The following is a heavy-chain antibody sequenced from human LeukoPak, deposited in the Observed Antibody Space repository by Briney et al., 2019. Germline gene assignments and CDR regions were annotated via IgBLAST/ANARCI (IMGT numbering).Heavy chain of an antibody. V-gene: IGHV3-48*01. Sequence: GGSLRLSCAASGFTFSSYTMNWVRQPPGKGLEWVSNIGTSSTTIYYADSVKGRFTISRDNSKNTLYLQMNSLRAEDTAVYYCAKEPVKMYSGSVGDAFDIWGQGTMVTVSS. J-gene: IGHJ3*02. D-gene: IGHD1-26*01. CDR2: IGTSSTTI. CDR3: AKEPVKMYSGSVGDAFDI. CDR1: GFTFSSYT.